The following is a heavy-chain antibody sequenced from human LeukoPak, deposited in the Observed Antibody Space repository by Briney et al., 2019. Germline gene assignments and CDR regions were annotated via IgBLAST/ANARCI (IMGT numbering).Heavy chain of an antibody. CDR1: GGSFSGYY. CDR3: ARESNYAHFDY. Sequence: SETLCLTCAVYGGSFSGYYWSWIRQPPGKGLAWIGYIYHSGSTYYNPSLKSRVTISVDRSKNQFSLKLSSVTAADTAVYYCARESNYAHFDYWGQGTLVTVSS. D-gene: IGHD4-4*01. V-gene: IGHV4-34*01. CDR2: IYHSGST. J-gene: IGHJ4*02.